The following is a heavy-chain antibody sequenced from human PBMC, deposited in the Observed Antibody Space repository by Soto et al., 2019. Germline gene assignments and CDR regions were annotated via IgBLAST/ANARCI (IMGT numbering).Heavy chain of an antibody. Sequence: PSETLCLTCTVSGGSISSDTYYGAWIRRPPGKGLEWIGSIYYSGGTSYKPSLRSRVGISIDTSSSQFSLWLTSVTAADTAVYYCARHGLQNWTTGTDYFDFWSQGTLVTVSS. D-gene: IGHD1-1*01. CDR1: GGSISSDTYY. V-gene: IGHV4-39*01. CDR3: ARHGLQNWTTGTDYFDF. J-gene: IGHJ4*02. CDR2: IYYSGGT.